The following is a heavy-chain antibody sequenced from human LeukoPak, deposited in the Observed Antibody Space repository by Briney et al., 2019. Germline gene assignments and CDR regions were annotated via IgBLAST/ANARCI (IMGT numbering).Heavy chain of an antibody. D-gene: IGHD3-3*01. V-gene: IGHV3-30*18. CDR2: ISYDGSNK. CDR1: GFTFSSYG. Sequence: TGGSLRLSCAASGFTFSSYGMHWVRQAPGKGLEWVAVISYDGSNKYYADSVKGRFTISRDNSKNTLYLQMHSLRAEATAVYYCAKDQRYYDFWSGYYPRYYYYGMAVWGQGTTVTVS. J-gene: IGHJ6*02. CDR3: AKDQRYYDFWSGYYPRYYYYGMAV.